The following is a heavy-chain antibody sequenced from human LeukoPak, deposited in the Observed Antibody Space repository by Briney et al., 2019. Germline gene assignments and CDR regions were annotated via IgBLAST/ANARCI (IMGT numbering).Heavy chain of an antibody. Sequence: ASVKVSCKASGYTFTSYYMHWVRQAPGQGLEWMGWINPNSGGTNYAQKFQGRVTMTRDTSISTAYMELSRLRSDDTAVYYCARRVVAASYYYYMDVWGKGTTVTVSS. CDR2: INPNSGGT. CDR3: ARRVVAASYYYYMDV. V-gene: IGHV1-2*02. D-gene: IGHD2-15*01. J-gene: IGHJ6*03. CDR1: GYTFTSYY.